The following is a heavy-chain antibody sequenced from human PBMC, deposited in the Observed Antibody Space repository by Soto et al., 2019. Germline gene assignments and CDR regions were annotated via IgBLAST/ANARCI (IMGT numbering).Heavy chain of an antibody. CDR1: GGTFSSYA. Sequence: QVQLVQSGAEVKKPGSSVKVSCKASGGTFSSYAISWVRQAPGQGLEWMGGIIPIFGTANYAQKFQGRVTITADESTSTAYMELSSLRSEDTAVYYCARGSLGWYSSPQPPPFDYWGQGTLVTVSS. CDR3: ARGSLGWYSSPQPPPFDY. CDR2: IIPIFGTA. V-gene: IGHV1-69*12. D-gene: IGHD6-13*01. J-gene: IGHJ4*02.